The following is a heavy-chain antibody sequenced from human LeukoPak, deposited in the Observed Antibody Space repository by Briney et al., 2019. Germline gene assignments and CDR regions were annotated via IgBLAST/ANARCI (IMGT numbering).Heavy chain of an antibody. CDR2: ISSSSSYI. Sequence: GGSLRLSCAASGFTFSSYRMNWVRQAPGKGLEWVSSISSSSSYIYYADSVKGRFTISRDNAKNSLHLQMNSLRAEDTAVYYCARDGQTGTTVYWGQGTLVTVSS. D-gene: IGHD1-7*01. V-gene: IGHV3-21*01. CDR3: ARDGQTGTTVY. J-gene: IGHJ4*02. CDR1: GFTFSSYR.